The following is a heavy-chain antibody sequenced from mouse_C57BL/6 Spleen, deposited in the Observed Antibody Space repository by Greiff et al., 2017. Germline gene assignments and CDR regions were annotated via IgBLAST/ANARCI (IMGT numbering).Heavy chain of an antibody. CDR1: GYTFTSYW. CDR3: ARDLDFDY. J-gene: IGHJ2*01. V-gene: IGHV1-50*01. Sequence: VQLQQPGAELVKPGASVKLSCKASGYTFTSYWMQWVKQRPGQGLEWIGEIDPSDSYTNYNQKFKGKATLTVDTSSSTAYMQLSSLTSEDSAVYYCARDLDFDYWGQGTTLTVSS. CDR2: IDPSDSYT.